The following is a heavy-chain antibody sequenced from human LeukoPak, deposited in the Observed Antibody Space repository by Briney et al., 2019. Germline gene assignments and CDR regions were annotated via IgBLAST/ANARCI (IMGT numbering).Heavy chain of an antibody. CDR3: AKDLDGKYTFDY. V-gene: IGHV3-30*02. CDR2: IYHDANTK. D-gene: IGHD1-1*01. J-gene: IGHJ4*02. CDR1: GFAFSGHG. Sequence: GGSLRLSCAASGFAFSGHGMHWVRQAPGKGLEWVCFIYHDANTKFYADSVKGRFTISRDNSQNTMYLQMSSLRGEDTAVYYCAKDLDGKYTFDYWGQGTLVTVSS.